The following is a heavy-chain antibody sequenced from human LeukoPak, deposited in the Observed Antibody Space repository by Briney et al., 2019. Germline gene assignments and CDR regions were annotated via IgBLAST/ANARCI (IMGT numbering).Heavy chain of an antibody. CDR1: GGSISSSSYY. J-gene: IGHJ4*02. V-gene: IGHV4-39*07. CDR3: ARDRIAVVQYFDY. CDR2: IYYSGTT. Sequence: PSETLSLTCTVSGGSISSSSYYWGWIRQPPGKGLEWIGSIYYSGTTYYNPSLKSRVTISVDTSKNQFSLNLSSVTAADTAVYYCARDRIAVVQYFDYWGQGTLVTVSS. D-gene: IGHD6-19*01.